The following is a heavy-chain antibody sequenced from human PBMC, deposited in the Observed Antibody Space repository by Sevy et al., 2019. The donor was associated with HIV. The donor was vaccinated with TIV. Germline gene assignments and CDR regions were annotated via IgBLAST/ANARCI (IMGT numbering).Heavy chain of an antibody. J-gene: IGHJ4*02. Sequence: GGSLRLSCAASGFTFSSYSMDWVRQAPGKGLEWVSSISSSSTYIYYADSVKGRFTISRDNAKNSLYLQINSLRAEDTAVYYCAREGGGGYYYDYWGQGILVTVSS. CDR3: AREGGGGYYYDY. CDR2: ISSSSTYI. D-gene: IGHD3-22*01. CDR1: GFTFSSYS. V-gene: IGHV3-21*01.